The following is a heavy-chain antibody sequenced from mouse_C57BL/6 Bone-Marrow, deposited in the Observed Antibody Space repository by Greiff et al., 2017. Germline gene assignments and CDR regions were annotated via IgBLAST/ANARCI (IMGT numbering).Heavy chain of an antibody. CDR2: IRSKSNNYAT. CDR1: GFSFNTYA. J-gene: IGHJ4*01. CDR3: VGYDYDGADY. D-gene: IGHD2-4*01. V-gene: IGHV10-1*01. Sequence: EVQRVESGGGLVQPKGSLKLSCAASGFSFNTYAMNWVRQAPGKGLEWVARIRSKSNNYATYYADSVKDRFTISRDDSESMLYLQMNNLKTEDTAMYYCVGYDYDGADYWGQGTSVTVSS.